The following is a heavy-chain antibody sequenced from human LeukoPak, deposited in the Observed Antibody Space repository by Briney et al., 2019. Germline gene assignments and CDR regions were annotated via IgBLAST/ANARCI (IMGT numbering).Heavy chain of an antibody. CDR1: GFSFSSFA. CDR3: AKGQNWELHWGVYFDY. Sequence: GGSLRLSCAASGFSFSSFAMTWVRQAPGKGLEWVSGISGSGGIIYNADSVKGRFTISRDNSKNTLYLQMKSLSTEDTAVYYCAKGQNWELHWGVYFDYWGQGTLVTVSS. V-gene: IGHV3-23*01. D-gene: IGHD1-26*01. J-gene: IGHJ4*02. CDR2: ISGSGGII.